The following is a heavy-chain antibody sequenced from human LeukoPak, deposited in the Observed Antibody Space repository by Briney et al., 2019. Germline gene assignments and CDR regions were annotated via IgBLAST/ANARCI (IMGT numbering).Heavy chain of an antibody. CDR1: GFTFSSYG. J-gene: IGHJ4*02. CDR2: ISYDGSNK. CDR3: AKVAAGSSSWYVAFDY. V-gene: IGHV3-30*18. Sequence: GRSLRLSCAASGFTFSSYGMHWVRQAPGKGLEWVAVISYDGSNKYYADSVKGRFTISRDNSKNTLYLQMNSLRAEDTAVYYCAKVAAGSSSWYVAFDYWGQGTLVTVSS. D-gene: IGHD6-13*01.